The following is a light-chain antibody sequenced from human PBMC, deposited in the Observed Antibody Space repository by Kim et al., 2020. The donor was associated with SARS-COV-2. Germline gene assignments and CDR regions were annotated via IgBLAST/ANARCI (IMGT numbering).Light chain of an antibody. J-gene: IGLJ3*02. CDR1: SSDVGGYNY. Sequence: GQSVTISCTGTSSDVGGYNYVPWYQQHPGKAPKLMIYDVSKRPSGVPDRFSGSKSGNTASLTISGLQAEDEADYYCCSYAGSYSWVFGGGTKLTVL. V-gene: IGLV2-11*01. CDR3: CSYAGSYSWV. CDR2: DVS.